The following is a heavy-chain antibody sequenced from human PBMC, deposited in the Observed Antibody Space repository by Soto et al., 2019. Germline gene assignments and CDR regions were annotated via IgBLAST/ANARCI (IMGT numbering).Heavy chain of an antibody. Sequence: SETLSLTCAVSSGSISSSNWWSWVRQPPGKGLEWIGEIYHSGSTNYNPSLKSRVTISVDKSKNQFSLKLSSVTAADTAVYYCATVLGYCSSTSCYAGYFQHWGQGTLVTVSS. D-gene: IGHD2-2*01. CDR3: ATVLGYCSSTSCYAGYFQH. CDR2: IYHSGST. CDR1: SGSISSSNW. J-gene: IGHJ1*01. V-gene: IGHV4-4*02.